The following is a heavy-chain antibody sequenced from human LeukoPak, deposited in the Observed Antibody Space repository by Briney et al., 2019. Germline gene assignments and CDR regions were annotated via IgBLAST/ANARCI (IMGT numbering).Heavy chain of an antibody. J-gene: IGHJ4*02. CDR1: GLSVTSNY. CDR2: LYTDGNT. D-gene: IGHD4-17*01. Sequence: GGSLRLSCVASGLSVTSNYWNWVRQPPGKGLEWISLLYTDGNTQYADSVKGRFTFSRDTSKSTLYLQMNSLRAEDTAVYYCAYGDYPLTYWGQGTLVTVSS. CDR3: AYGDYPLTY. V-gene: IGHV3-66*01.